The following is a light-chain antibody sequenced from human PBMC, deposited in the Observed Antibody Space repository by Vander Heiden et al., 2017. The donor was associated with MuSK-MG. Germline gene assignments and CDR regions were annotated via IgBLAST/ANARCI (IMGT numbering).Light chain of an antibody. CDR1: QSVSSY. J-gene: IGKJ1*01. CDR3: QQRCKWPPWT. V-gene: IGKV3-11*01. Sequence: EIVLTQSPATLSLSPGERATLSCRASQSVSSYLAWYQQKPGQAPRLLIYDASNRATGIPARFSGSGSGTDFTLTISSREPEDFAVYYCQQRCKWPPWTFGQGTKVEIK. CDR2: DAS.